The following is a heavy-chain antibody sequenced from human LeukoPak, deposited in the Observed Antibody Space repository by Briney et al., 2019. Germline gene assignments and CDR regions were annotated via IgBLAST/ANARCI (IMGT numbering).Heavy chain of an antibody. V-gene: IGHV3-30*01. CDR2: ISYDGSNK. CDR3: ARVGYCSSTSCYRFFDY. J-gene: IGHJ4*02. Sequence: GGSLRLSCAASGFTFSSYAMHWVRQAPGKGLEWVAVISYDGSNKYYADSVKGRFTISRDNSKNTLYLQMNSLRAEDTAVYYCARVGYCSSTSCYRFFDYWGQGTLVTVSS. D-gene: IGHD2-2*02. CDR1: GFTFSSYA.